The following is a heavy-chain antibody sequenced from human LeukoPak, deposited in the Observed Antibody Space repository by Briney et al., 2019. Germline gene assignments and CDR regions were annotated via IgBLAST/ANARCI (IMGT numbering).Heavy chain of an antibody. CDR3: ARDRESYFDY. J-gene: IGHJ4*02. Sequence: PGGSLRLSCAASGFTFSSYAMSWVRQAPGKGLEWVSAISGSGGSTYYADSVKGRFTISRDNSKNTVYLQMNSLRAEDTAVYYCARDRESYFDYWGQGTLVTVSS. CDR2: ISGSGGST. CDR1: GFTFSSYA. V-gene: IGHV3-23*01.